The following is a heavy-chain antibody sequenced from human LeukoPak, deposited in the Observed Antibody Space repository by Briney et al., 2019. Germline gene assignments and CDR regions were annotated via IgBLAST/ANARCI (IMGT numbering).Heavy chain of an antibody. CDR1: NGSISTYY. CDR2: IYHSGTT. V-gene: IGHV4-59*01. D-gene: IGHD3-10*01. J-gene: IGHJ2*01. Sequence: SETLSLTCTVSNGSISTYYWSWIRQPLGKGLEWIGHIYHSGTTIYNPTLKSRVTMSVDTSKNQFSLHLTSVTAADTAVYFCARDSFGRGSYALWGRGTLVTVSS. CDR3: ARDSFGRGSYAL.